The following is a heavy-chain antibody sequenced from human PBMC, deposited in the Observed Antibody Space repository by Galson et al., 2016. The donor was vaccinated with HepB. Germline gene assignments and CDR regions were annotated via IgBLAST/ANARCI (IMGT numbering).Heavy chain of an antibody. D-gene: IGHD3-10*01. CDR2: IIPNNGFT. CDR3: ARAGPLRQSIDY. Sequence: SVKVSCKASGYTFTDYYIHWVRQASGQGLEWMGWIIPNNGFTFYAEKFQGGVSMAIDTSVSTASLELTSLTSDDTAVYYCARAGPLRQSIDYWGQGTLVTVSS. J-gene: IGHJ4*02. V-gene: IGHV1-2*02. CDR1: GYTFTDYY.